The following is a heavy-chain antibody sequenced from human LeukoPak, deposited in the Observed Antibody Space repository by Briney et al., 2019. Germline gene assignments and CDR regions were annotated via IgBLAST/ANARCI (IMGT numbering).Heavy chain of an antibody. V-gene: IGHV3-23*01. J-gene: IGHJ4*02. CDR2: ISGSGGST. CDR1: GFTFSSYA. Sequence: GGSLSLSCAASGFTFSSYAMSWVRQAPGKGLEWVSAISGSGGSTYYADSVKGRFTISRDNSKNTLYLQMNSLRAEDTAVYYCAKTRYGDYDYYFDYWGQGTLVTVSS. CDR3: AKTRYGDYDYYFDY. D-gene: IGHD4-17*01.